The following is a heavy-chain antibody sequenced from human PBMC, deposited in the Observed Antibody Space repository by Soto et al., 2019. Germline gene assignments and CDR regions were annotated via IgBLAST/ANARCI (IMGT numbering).Heavy chain of an antibody. D-gene: IGHD4-4*01. CDR3: ARLPYTSGFTVDY. Sequence: SETLSLTCTVSGGSISSDYWTWIRQPPGERLEWIGYIYYNGNTNYNSSLKSRVTISIDTSKNQFSLKLNSVTAADTAVYFCARLPYTSGFTVDYWGRGTLVTVSS. CDR1: GGSISSDY. J-gene: IGHJ4*02. CDR2: IYYNGNT. V-gene: IGHV4-59*01.